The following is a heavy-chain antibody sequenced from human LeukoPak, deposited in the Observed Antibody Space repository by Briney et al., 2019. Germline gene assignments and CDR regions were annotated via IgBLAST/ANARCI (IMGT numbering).Heavy chain of an antibody. CDR2: IYYHENT. Sequence: SETLSLTCTVSGGSISSSSDYWGWIRQAPGKGLEWIGSIYYHENTYYNSSLKSRVTISVDTSKNQFSLKLSSVTAADTAVYYCARGGASLRYFVWLRDPLFDYWGQGTLVTVSS. CDR3: ARGGASLRYFVWLRDPLFDY. V-gene: IGHV4-39*01. J-gene: IGHJ4*02. D-gene: IGHD3-9*01. CDR1: GGSISSSSDY.